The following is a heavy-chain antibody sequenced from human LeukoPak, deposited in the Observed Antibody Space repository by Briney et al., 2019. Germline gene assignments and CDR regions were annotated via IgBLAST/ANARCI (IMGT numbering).Heavy chain of an antibody. CDR2: IYYSGST. Sequence: SETLSLTCTVSGDSISSTNYYWGWIRQPPGKGLEWIGSIYYSGSTYYNPSLESRVTISVDTSKNQFSLKLSSVTAADTAVYYCARVTRNYGSGSYMDPDPSDYWGQGTLVTVSS. V-gene: IGHV4-39*01. CDR3: ARVTRNYGSGSYMDPDPSDY. CDR1: GDSISSTNYY. D-gene: IGHD3-10*01. J-gene: IGHJ4*02.